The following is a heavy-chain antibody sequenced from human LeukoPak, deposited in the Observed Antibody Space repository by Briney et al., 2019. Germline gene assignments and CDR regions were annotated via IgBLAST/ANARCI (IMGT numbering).Heavy chain of an antibody. Sequence: PGGSLRLPCAASGFTFSSYSMNWVRQAPGKGLEWVSSISSSSSYIYYADSVKGRFTISRDNAKNSLYLQMNSLRAEATAVYYWARDISGWFDYWGQGTLVTVSS. CDR1: GFTFSSYS. CDR3: ARDISGWFDY. CDR2: ISSSSSYI. D-gene: IGHD6-19*01. V-gene: IGHV3-21*01. J-gene: IGHJ4*02.